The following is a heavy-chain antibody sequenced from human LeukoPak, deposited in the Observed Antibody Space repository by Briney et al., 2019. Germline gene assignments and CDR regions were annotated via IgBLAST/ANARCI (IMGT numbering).Heavy chain of an antibody. CDR2: IKQDGSEK. J-gene: IGHJ4*02. CDR1: GFTFSSYW. V-gene: IGHV3-7*01. D-gene: IGHD6-19*01. CDR3: ARSLNPYSSGWHDY. Sequence: GGSLRLSCAASGFTFSSYWMSWVRQAPGKGLEWVANIKQDGSEKYYVDSVKGRFTISRDNAKNSLYLQMNSLRAEDTAVYYCARSLNPYSSGWHDYWGQGTLVTVSS.